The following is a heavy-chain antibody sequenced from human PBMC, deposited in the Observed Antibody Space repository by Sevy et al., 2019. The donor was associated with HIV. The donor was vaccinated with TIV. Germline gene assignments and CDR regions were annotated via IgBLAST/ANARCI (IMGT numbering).Heavy chain of an antibody. Sequence: GGSLRLSCAASGFTFSSYDMSWVRQAPGKGLEWVSGISPTGGTTHYAESVKGRFINSRDNSKKTLFLQMNSLRAEDTVLYYCAKDLEQQLGPDYWGQGTQVTVSS. CDR2: ISPTGGTT. J-gene: IGHJ4*02. D-gene: IGHD6-13*01. CDR1: GFTFSSYD. V-gene: IGHV3-23*01. CDR3: AKDLEQQLGPDY.